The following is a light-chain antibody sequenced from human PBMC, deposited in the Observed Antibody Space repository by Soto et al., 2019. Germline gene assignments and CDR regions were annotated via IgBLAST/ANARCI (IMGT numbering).Light chain of an antibody. Sequence: QSVLTQPPSVSGAPGQRVTISCTGSSSNIGAGYDVHWYQQLPGTAPKLLIYGNSNRPSGVPDRFSGSKSGTPASLAITGLQAEDEADYYCQSYDSSLSLYVFGTGTKLTVL. CDR2: GNS. J-gene: IGLJ1*01. CDR3: QSYDSSLSLYV. V-gene: IGLV1-40*01. CDR1: SSNIGAGYD.